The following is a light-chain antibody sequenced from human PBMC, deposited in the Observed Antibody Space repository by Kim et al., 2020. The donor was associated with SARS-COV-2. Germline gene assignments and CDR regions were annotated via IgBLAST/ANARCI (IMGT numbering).Light chain of an antibody. V-gene: IGLV3-19*01. CDR2: GKN. CDR3: ASRDSSGDHLL. Sequence: ALGQTVRITCQGDIPRTLFPSWYQQKPRQAPVLVIYGKNTRPSGIPDRFSGSFSGNTASLTITGTQAEDEADYYCASRDSSGDHLLFGGGTKLTVL. CDR1: IPRTLF. J-gene: IGLJ3*02.